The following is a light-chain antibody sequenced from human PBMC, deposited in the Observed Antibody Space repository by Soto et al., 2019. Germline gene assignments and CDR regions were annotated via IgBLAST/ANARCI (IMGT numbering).Light chain of an antibody. Sequence: DIVMTQSPLSLPVIPGEPVSISCWSSQSLLNSNGNNNLNWYLQKPGQSPQVLIYLGSNRASGVPDRFSGSGSGTDFTLRISSAEAEDVSVYYCMQALQTPLTFGQGTRLEIK. CDR3: MQALQTPLT. J-gene: IGKJ5*01. CDR2: LGS. V-gene: IGKV2-28*01. CDR1: QSLLNSNGNNN.